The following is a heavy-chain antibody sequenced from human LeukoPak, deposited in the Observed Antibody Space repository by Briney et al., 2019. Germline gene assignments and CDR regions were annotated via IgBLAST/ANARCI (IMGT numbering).Heavy chain of an antibody. Sequence: GSSTKIPTKAFAYSSTSYSICWVSQMPAKGLEWMGIIYPGNSDTRYSPSFQGLVTISADKSISTAYLQWSSLKASDTAMYYCARGLGAFDIWGQGTMVTVSS. CDR2: IYPGNSDT. CDR1: AYSSTSYS. J-gene: IGHJ3*02. V-gene: IGHV5-51*01. CDR3: ARGLGAFDI.